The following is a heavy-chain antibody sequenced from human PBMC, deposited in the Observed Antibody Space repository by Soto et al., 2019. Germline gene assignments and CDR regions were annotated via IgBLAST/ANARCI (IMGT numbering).Heavy chain of an antibody. CDR1: GGSISSGDYY. J-gene: IGHJ6*02. V-gene: IGHV4-30-4*01. D-gene: IGHD3-22*01. CDR3: SSGLEHYYYGMDV. CDR2: IYYSGST. Sequence: QVQLQESGPGLVKPSQTLSLTCTVSGGSISSGDYYWSWIRQPPGKGLEWIGYIYYSGSTYYNPYLQGRVTMSVDTSKNQVSLKLSSVTAADTAVYYWSSGLEHYYYGMDVWGQGTTVTVSS.